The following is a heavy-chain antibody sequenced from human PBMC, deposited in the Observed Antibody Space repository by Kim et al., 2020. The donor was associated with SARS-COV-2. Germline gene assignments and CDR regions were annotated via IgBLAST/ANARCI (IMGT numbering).Heavy chain of an antibody. CDR3: ARSYYYGSGSYYSSPDV. CDR2: INPKSGGT. Sequence: ASVKVSCKASRYIFTDYYMHWVRQAPGQGLEWVGWINPKSGGTNYAQKFQGRVTMTGDTSNSTVYMELSSLRSDDTAVFYCARSYYYGSGSYYSSPDVWG. V-gene: IGHV1-2*02. D-gene: IGHD3-10*01. J-gene: IGHJ6*02. CDR1: RYIFTDYY.